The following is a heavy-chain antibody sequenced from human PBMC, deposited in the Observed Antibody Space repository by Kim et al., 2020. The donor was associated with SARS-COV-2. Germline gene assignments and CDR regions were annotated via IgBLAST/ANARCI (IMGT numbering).Heavy chain of an antibody. V-gene: IGHV1-69*13. J-gene: IGHJ3*02. CDR3: ARGGGYCSGGSCQSAFDI. CDR2: IIPIFGTA. CDR1: GGTFSSYA. Sequence: SVKVSCKASGGTFSSYAISWVRQAPGQGLEWMGGIIPIFGTANYAQKFQGGVTITADESTSTAYMELSSLRSEDTAVYYCARGGGYCSGGSCQSAFDIWGQGTMVTVSS. D-gene: IGHD2-15*01.